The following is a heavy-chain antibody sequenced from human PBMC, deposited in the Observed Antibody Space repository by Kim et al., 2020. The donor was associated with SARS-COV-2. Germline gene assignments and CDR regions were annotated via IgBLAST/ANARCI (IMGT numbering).Heavy chain of an antibody. CDR2: ISAGNGNT. D-gene: IGHD5-12*01. V-gene: IGHV1-3*01. Sequence: ASVKVSCKASGYTFTSHAIHWVRQAPGQRLEWMGWISAGNGNTKYSQKFQGRVTITRDTSASTAYMELSSLRSEDTAVYYCARERGRGVVTTPEYWGQGT. CDR1: GYTFTSHA. CDR3: ARERGRGVVTTPEY. J-gene: IGHJ4*02.